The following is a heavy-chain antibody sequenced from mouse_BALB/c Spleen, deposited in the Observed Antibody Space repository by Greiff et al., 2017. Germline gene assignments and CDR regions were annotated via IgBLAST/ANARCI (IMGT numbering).Heavy chain of an antibody. CDR1: GFTFSSYS. V-gene: IGHV5-6-4*01. CDR2: ISSCGSYT. Sequence: EVQLVESGGGLVKPGGSLKLSCAASGFTFSSYSMSWVRQTPEQRLEWVATISSCGSYTYYTNSVKGRFTFTRDNAKNTPYLQLSRLTSGDTAMYYCAYDRGRSAHDAMDYWGQGTSVTVSA. D-gene: IGHD2-3*01. J-gene: IGHJ4*01. CDR3: AYDRGRSAHDAMDY.